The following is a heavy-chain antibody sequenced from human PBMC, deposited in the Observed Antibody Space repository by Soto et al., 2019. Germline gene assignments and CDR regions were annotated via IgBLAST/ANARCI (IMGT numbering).Heavy chain of an antibody. D-gene: IGHD1-20*01. V-gene: IGHV4-38-2*01. J-gene: IGHJ2*01. Sequence: SETLSLTCSVSGYSINRGYYWGWIRQAPGKGLEWIGSIYHRGATYYAPSLKARAAISLDTSNNHFTLRLTSVTVADTAIYYCARYKYATSGHDDALWGHGALVTV. CDR3: ARYKYATSGHDDAL. CDR1: GYSINRGYY. CDR2: IYHRGAT.